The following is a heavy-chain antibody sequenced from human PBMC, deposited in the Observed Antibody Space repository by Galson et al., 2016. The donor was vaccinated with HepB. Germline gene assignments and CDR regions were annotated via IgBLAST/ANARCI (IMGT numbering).Heavy chain of an antibody. V-gene: IGHV1-3*01. CDR1: GFTFSNYG. Sequence: SVKVSCKASGFTFSNYGIHWVRQAPGQSLEWMGWISAGNANTKYSQKFQGRLTITKYSSAQTSYMELRSLKSEDTAIYYCARVALMVYSIGHWFDPWGQGTLVTVSS. CDR3: ARVALMVYSIGHWFDP. D-gene: IGHD2-8*01. J-gene: IGHJ5*02. CDR2: ISAGNANT.